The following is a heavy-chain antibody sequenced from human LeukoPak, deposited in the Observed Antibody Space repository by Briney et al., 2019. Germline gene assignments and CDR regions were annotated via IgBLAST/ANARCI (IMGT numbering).Heavy chain of an antibody. CDR2: INNDGSST. D-gene: IGHD2-2*01. V-gene: IGHV3-74*01. CDR3: ARDCSSTSCYRSGLDP. J-gene: IGHJ5*02. CDR1: GFTFSSYW. Sequence: GGSLRLSCAASGFTFSSYWMHWVRQAPGKGLVWVSRINNDGSSTNYADSVKGRFTISRGNAKNTLYPQMNSLRAEDTAVYYCARDCSSTSCYRSGLDPWGQGTLVTVSS.